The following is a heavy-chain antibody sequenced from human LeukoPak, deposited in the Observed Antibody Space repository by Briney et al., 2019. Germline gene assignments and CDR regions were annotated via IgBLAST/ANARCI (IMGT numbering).Heavy chain of an antibody. CDR3: ARDVARHYYFDY. V-gene: IGHV3-21*01. Sequence: GGSLRLSCAASGFKFSSYNMDWVRQAPGKGLEWVSSITSSNNYIYYADSVKGRFTISRDNAKNSLYLQMNSLRDEDTAVYYCARDVARHYYFDYWGQGTLVTVSS. J-gene: IGHJ4*02. CDR2: ITSSNNYI. CDR1: GFKFSSYN.